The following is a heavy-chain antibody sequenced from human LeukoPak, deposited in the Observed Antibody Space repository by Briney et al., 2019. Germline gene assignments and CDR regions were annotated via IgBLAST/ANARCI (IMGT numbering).Heavy chain of an antibody. J-gene: IGHJ5*01. Sequence: GGSLRLSCAASGFTFSSYNMLWVRQTPGKGLEWLFYINSGGSAVHYADSVKDRFTFSRDNAKNSLYLQMNSLRVEDTGIYYCARVGSRGDWFDYWGQGTRVTVSS. CDR1: GFTFSSYN. V-gene: IGHV3-48*01. CDR2: INSGGSAV. CDR3: ARVGSRGDWFDY. D-gene: IGHD1-26*01.